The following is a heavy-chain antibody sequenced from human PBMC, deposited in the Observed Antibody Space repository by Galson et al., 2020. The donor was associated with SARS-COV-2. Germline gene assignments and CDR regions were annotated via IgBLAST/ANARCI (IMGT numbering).Heavy chain of an antibody. D-gene: IGHD2-15*01. Sequence: SETLSLTCSVSGASITNYYLSWIRQSPGKGLEWIGYIYYTGNTNYNPSLKRQVAMSLDTSKNQVSLKLTSVTVADTAVYFCARLGYGASSRGAFDIWGQGTTVIVSS. CDR1: GASITNYY. CDR2: IYYTGNT. J-gene: IGHJ3*02. V-gene: IGHV4-59*12. CDR3: ARLGYGASSRGAFDI.